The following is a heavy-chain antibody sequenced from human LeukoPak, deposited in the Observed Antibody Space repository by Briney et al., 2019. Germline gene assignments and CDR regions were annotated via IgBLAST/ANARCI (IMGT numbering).Heavy chain of an antibody. J-gene: IGHJ4*02. Sequence: DGETTDYAAPLKGRFTMSRDDAEATLYLQINSLMTEDTAVYYCTTDLGITLIRGVIDYWGQGTLVTVSS. CDR2: DGETT. D-gene: IGHD3-10*01. V-gene: IGHV3-15*01. CDR3: TTDLGITLIRGVIDY.